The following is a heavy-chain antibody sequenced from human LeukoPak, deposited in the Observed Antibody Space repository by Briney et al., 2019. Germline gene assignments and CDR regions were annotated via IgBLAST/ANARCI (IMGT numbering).Heavy chain of an antibody. Sequence: GESLKISCQGSGYSFTSYWIGWVRQMPGKGLEWMGIIYPGDSDTRYSPSFQGQVTISADKSISTAYLQWSSLKASDTAMYYCARLGCSSTSCYLPDWFDPWGQGTLVTVSS. CDR1: GYSFTSYW. CDR3: ARLGCSSTSCYLPDWFDP. D-gene: IGHD2-2*01. J-gene: IGHJ5*02. CDR2: IYPGDSDT. V-gene: IGHV5-51*01.